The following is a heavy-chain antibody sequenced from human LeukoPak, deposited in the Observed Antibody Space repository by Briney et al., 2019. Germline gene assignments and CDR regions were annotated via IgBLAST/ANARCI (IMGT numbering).Heavy chain of an antibody. J-gene: IGHJ4*02. CDR1: GGPISSSTVY. CDR3: ARPGYYDNSGFNFDY. V-gene: IGHV4-39*01. Sequence: PSETLSLTCTVSGGPISSSTVYWGWIRQPPGKGLEWIGGINYSGYTYYNPSLKSRVTISVDTPKNQFSLKLSSVTAADTAVYYCARPGYYDNSGFNFDYWGQGTLVTVSS. D-gene: IGHD3-22*01. CDR2: INYSGYT.